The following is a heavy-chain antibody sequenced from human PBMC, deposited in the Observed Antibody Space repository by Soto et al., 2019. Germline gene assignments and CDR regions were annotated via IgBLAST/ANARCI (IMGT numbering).Heavy chain of an antibody. CDR3: ASVLLVGIAAAGNFDY. CDR1: GGTFSSYA. CDR2: IIPIFGTA. V-gene: IGHV1-69*06. J-gene: IGHJ4*02. Sequence: QVQLVQSGAEVKKPGSSVKVSCKASGGTFSSYAISWVRQAPGQGLEWMGGIIPIFGTANYAQKFQGRVTITADKSTSTAYMELSSLRSEDTAVYYCASVLLVGIAAAGNFDYWGQGTLVTVSS. D-gene: IGHD6-13*01.